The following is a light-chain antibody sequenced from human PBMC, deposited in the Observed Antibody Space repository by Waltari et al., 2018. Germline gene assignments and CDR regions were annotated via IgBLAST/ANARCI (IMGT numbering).Light chain of an antibody. Sequence: DIQMTQSPAALSASVGDRVTITCRASQSISTWLAWYQQKPGKAPKLLIYKASSVQSGVPSRFSCSESETECTLTITSLHPDDFATYYCQHYNSYPWTFGQGTKVEIK. CDR3: QHYNSYPWT. CDR1: QSISTW. CDR2: KAS. J-gene: IGKJ1*01. V-gene: IGKV1-5*03.